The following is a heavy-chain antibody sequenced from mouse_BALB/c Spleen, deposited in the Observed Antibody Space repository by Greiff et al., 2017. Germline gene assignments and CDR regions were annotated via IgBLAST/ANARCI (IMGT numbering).Heavy chain of an antibody. D-gene: IGHD2-3*01. V-gene: IGHV1-69*02. Sequence: QVQLQQPGAELVKPGASVKLSCKASGYTFTSYWMHWVKQRPGQGLEWIGAIDPSDSYTNYNQKFKGKATLTVDKSSSTAYMQLSSLTAVNAADYYCEKGDDGYERGNYALDYWGQGTAVTVSS. CDR1: GYTFTSYW. CDR3: EKGDDGYERGNYALDY. J-gene: IGHJ4*01. CDR2: IDPSDSYT.